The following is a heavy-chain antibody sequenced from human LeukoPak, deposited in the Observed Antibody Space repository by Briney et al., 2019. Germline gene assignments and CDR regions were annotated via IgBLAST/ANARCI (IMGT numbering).Heavy chain of an antibody. CDR2: INPNSGGT. CDR3: ARYRNWNYIGFYY. Sequence: ASVKVSCKASGYTFTGYYMHWVRQAPGQGLEWMGWINPNSGGTNYAQKFQGRVTMTRDTSISTAYMELSRLRSDDTAVYYCARYRNWNYIGFYYWGQGTLVTVSS. D-gene: IGHD1-7*01. CDR1: GYTFTGYY. V-gene: IGHV1-2*02. J-gene: IGHJ4*02.